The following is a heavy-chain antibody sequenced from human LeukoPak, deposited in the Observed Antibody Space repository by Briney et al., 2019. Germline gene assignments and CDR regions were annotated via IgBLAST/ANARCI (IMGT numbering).Heavy chain of an antibody. V-gene: IGHV3-7*03. CDR3: ARDLYGYYGGGPFDY. J-gene: IGHJ4*02. Sequence: GGSLRLSCAASGFTFSSYWMSWVRQAPGKGLEWVANIKQDGSEKYYVDSVKGRFTISRDNAKNSLYLEMNSLRAEDTAVYYCARDLYGYYGGGPFDYWGQGTLVTVSS. D-gene: IGHD4-17*01. CDR1: GFTFSSYW. CDR2: IKQDGSEK.